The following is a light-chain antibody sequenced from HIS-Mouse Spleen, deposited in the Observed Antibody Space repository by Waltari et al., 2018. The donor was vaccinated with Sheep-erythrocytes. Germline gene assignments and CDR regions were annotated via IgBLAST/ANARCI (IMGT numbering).Light chain of an antibody. CDR3: QQYYSTLT. CDR1: QSVLYSSNNKNY. CDR2: WAS. V-gene: IGKV4-1*01. Sequence: DIVMTQSPDSLAVSLGARATINCKSSQSVLYSSNNKNYLAWYQQKPGQSPKLLIYWASTRESGVPDRFSGSGSGTDFTLTISSLQAEDVAVYYCQQYYSTLTFGGGTKVEIK. J-gene: IGKJ4*01.